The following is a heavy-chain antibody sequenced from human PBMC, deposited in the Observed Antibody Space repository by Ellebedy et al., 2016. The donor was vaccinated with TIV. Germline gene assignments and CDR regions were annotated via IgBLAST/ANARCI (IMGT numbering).Heavy chain of an antibody. CDR3: ARNVLIFTFDKWYSDL. Sequence: GSLRLSCTVSGGSISSSPYYWGWIRQSPGKGLEWIGTIYYGGNTYYNPSLKSRVTISVDTSKNQFSLELNSVTAADTAVYYCARNVLIFTFDKWYSDLWGRGTLVTVSS. CDR1: GGSISSSPYY. V-gene: IGHV4-39*01. J-gene: IGHJ2*01. CDR2: IYYGGNT. D-gene: IGHD3/OR15-3a*01.